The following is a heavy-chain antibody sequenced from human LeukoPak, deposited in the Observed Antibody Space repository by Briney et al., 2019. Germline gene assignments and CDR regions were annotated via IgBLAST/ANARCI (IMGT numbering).Heavy chain of an antibody. CDR2: IYYSGNT. CDR3: ARDWITGTGDAFDI. Sequence: PSESLSLTSIVATAFISRFYWSWIRQPPGKGLEWVGYIYYSGNTNYSPSLKSRVTMSVDTPKTQFSLKLSAVTAADTAVFYCARDWITGTGDAFDIWGQGTMVTVSS. CDR1: TAFISRFY. D-gene: IGHD1-7*01. V-gene: IGHV4-59*01. J-gene: IGHJ3*02.